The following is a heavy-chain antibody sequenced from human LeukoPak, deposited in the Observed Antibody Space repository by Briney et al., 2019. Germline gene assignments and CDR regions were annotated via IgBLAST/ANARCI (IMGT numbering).Heavy chain of an antibody. CDR1: GGSFSGYY. D-gene: IGHD3-9*01. CDR2: INHSGST. CDR3: ARGRGSYDILTGLYYYYYMDV. V-gene: IGHV4-34*01. J-gene: IGHJ6*03. Sequence: SETLSLTCAVYGGSFSGYYWSWIRQPPGKVLEWIGEINHSGSTNYNPSLKSRVTISVDTSKNQFSLKLSSVTAADTAVYYCARGRGSYDILTGLYYYYYMDVWGKGTTVTVSS.